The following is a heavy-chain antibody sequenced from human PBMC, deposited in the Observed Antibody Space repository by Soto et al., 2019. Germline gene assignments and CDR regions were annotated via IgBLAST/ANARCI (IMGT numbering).Heavy chain of an antibody. CDR2: ISSSSSYI. V-gene: IGHV3-21*01. Sequence: ESGGGLVKPGGSLRLSCAASGFTFSSYSMNWVRQAPGKGLEWVSYISSSSSYIYYADSVKGRFTISRDNAKNSLYLQINGLRSEDTAVYYCARVAVPVRGETHTDAFDIWGQGTMVTVSS. J-gene: IGHJ3*02. CDR3: ARVAVPVRGETHTDAFDI. D-gene: IGHD3-10*01. CDR1: GFTFSSYS.